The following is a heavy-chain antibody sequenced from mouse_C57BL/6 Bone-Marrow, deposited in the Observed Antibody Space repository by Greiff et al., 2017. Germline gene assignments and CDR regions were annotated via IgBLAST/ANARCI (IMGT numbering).Heavy chain of an antibody. CDR2: IHPNSGST. J-gene: IGHJ3*01. CDR3: ARGRLGREWFAD. D-gene: IGHD4-1*01. CDR1: GYTFTSYW. Sequence: VQLQQPGAELVKPGASVKLSCKASGYTFTSYWMHWVKQRPGQGLEWIGMIHPNSGSTNYNEKFKSKATLTVDKSSSTAYMQLSSLTSEDSAVYYCARGRLGREWFADWGQGTLVTVSA. V-gene: IGHV1-64*01.